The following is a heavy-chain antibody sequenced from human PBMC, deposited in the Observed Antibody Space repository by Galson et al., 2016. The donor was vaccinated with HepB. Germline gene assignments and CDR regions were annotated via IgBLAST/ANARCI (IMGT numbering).Heavy chain of an antibody. CDR3: ARGAITGTTGDY. J-gene: IGHJ4*02. V-gene: IGHV3-53*01. D-gene: IGHD1-7*01. CDR1: GFTVSNNY. Sequence: SLRLSCAASGFTVSNNYMTWVRQAPGKGLEWVSLIYSGGNTYYADSVKGRFPIYRDNSKNTLYLQMNSLRTEDTAGYYCARGAITGTTGDYWGQGTLVTVSS. CDR2: IYSGGNT.